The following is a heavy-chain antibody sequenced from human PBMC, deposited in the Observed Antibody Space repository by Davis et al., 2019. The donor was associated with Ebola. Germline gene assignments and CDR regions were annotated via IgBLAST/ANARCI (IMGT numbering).Heavy chain of an antibody. Sequence: PGGSLRLSCPASGFTFRNYAMHWVRQAPGKGLEWVALISYDGNNKSYADSVKGRFTLSRDNPKNTLYLQMSNLRAEDTAVYYCARVLLMNRDGFSHPYFQHWGQGTLVTVSS. D-gene: IGHD5-24*01. J-gene: IGHJ1*01. CDR2: ISYDGNNK. V-gene: IGHV3-30-3*01. CDR1: GFTFRNYA. CDR3: ARVLLMNRDGFSHPYFQH.